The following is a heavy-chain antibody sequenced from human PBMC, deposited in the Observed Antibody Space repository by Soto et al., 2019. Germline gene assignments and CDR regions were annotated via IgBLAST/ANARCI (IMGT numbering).Heavy chain of an antibody. Sequence: VQLVESGGGLVEPGKSLRLSCVVSGFTYEDFAMHWVRQAPGKGLEWVSGISWYSASTGYADSVTGRFTISRDNAKNSLYLQMRNLTGDDTAMYYCVKDFRRYTNGLDVWGPGTSVTVSS. CDR1: GFTYEDFA. J-gene: IGHJ6*02. V-gene: IGHV3-9*01. CDR3: VKDFRRYTNGLDV. CDR2: ISWYSAST. D-gene: IGHD5-18*01.